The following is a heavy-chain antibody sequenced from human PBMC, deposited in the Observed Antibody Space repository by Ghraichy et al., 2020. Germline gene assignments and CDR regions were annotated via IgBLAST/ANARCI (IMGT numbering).Heavy chain of an antibody. V-gene: IGHV3-7*01. Sequence: GGSLRLSCAASGFTFSIYWMSWVRQAPGKGLGWVANINQDGNEKYYVDSVKGRRTISRDNAKNTLYLQVNSQRAENTAVYYCARERKQPATYYYNGLDVWGQGTKVTVSS. D-gene: IGHD6-13*01. J-gene: IGHJ6*02. CDR1: GFTFSIYW. CDR2: INQDGNEK. CDR3: ARERKQPATYYYNGLDV.